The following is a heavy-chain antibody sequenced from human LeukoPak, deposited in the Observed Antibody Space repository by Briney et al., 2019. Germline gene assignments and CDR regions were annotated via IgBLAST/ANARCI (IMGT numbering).Heavy chain of an antibody. Sequence: GGSLRLSCAASGFTVSSNYMSWVRQAPGKGLEWVSVIYSGGSTYYADSVKGRFTISRDNSKNTLYLQMNSLRAEDTAVYYCARTPAGYGDYGIVYLDYWGQGTLVTVSS. V-gene: IGHV3-53*01. J-gene: IGHJ4*02. CDR3: ARTPAGYGDYGIVYLDY. D-gene: IGHD4-17*01. CDR1: GFTVSSNY. CDR2: IYSGGST.